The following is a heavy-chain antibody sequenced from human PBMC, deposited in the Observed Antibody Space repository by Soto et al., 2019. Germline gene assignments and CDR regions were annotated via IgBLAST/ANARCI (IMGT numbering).Heavy chain of an antibody. V-gene: IGHV3-15*07. Sequence: EVPLVESGGGLVKPGGSLRLSCAASGFTFTSAWMNWVRQPPGKGLERVGRIRRKTDGGTTDYAAPVKGRFTISRDDSKNTLYLQMNSLKIEDTAVYYCTTERAGAFDIWGQGTMVTVSS. CDR3: TTERAGAFDI. J-gene: IGHJ3*02. CDR2: IRRKTDGGTT. CDR1: GFTFTSAW. D-gene: IGHD6-19*01.